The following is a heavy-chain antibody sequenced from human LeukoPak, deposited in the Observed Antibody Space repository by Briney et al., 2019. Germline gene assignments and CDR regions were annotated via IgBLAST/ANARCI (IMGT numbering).Heavy chain of an antibody. Sequence: GGSLRLSCAASRFTFSNYWMSWVRQAPGKGLEWVANIKPDGSVQTYVDPVKGRFTISRDNAKNSLYLQMNSLRTEDTAVYYCARWGGGFDYWGQGTLVTVSS. CDR3: ARWGGGFDY. J-gene: IGHJ4*02. CDR1: RFTFSNYW. D-gene: IGHD3-10*01. CDR2: IKPDGSVQ. V-gene: IGHV3-7*04.